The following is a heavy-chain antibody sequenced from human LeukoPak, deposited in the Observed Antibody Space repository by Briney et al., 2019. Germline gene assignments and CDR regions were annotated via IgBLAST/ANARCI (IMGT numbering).Heavy chain of an antibody. J-gene: IGHJ4*02. CDR3: ARRGDTPMIGDH. V-gene: IGHV3-48*01. Sequence: GGSLRLSCAASGFTFSSYGMNWVRQAPGKGLEWLSYLSNTGNIHYAQSVKGRYTISRDNAKNSLYLQMDGLRAEDTAVYYCARRGDTPMIGDHWGQGILVTVAS. CDR1: GFTFSSYG. D-gene: IGHD5-18*01. CDR2: LSNTGNI.